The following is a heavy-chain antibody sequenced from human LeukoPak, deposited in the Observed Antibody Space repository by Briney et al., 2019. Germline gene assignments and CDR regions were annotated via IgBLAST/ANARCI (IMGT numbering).Heavy chain of an antibody. J-gene: IGHJ4*02. V-gene: IGHV3-21*01. D-gene: IGHD4-23*01. Sequence: PGGSLRLSCAASGFTFSSYSMNWVRQAPGKGLEGVSSISSSSSYIYYADSVKGRFTISRDNAKNSLYLQMNSLRAEDTAVYYCARDYGGSSPFDYWGQGTLVTVSS. CDR3: ARDYGGSSPFDY. CDR2: ISSSSSYI. CDR1: GFTFSSYS.